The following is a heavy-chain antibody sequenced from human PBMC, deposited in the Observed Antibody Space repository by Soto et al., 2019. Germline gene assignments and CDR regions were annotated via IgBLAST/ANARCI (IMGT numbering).Heavy chain of an antibody. D-gene: IGHD3-22*01. CDR3: ARSRTYYYDSSGYYYAI. V-gene: IGHV4-59*01. Sequence: PSETLSLTCTVSGGSISSYYWSWIRQPPGKGLEWIGYIYYSGSTNYNPSLKSRVTISVDTSKNQFSLKLSSVTAADTAVYYCARSRTYYYDSSGYYYAIWGQGTLVTVSS. CDR1: GGSISSYY. CDR2: IYYSGST. J-gene: IGHJ4*02.